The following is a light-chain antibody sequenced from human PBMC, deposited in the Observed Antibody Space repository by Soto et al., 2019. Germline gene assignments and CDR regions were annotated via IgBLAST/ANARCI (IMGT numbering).Light chain of an antibody. J-gene: IGKJ1*01. CDR2: DAS. V-gene: IGKV1-5*01. CDR3: QQYNSYPWT. Sequence: DIQMTQSPSTLSASIGDRVTVTCRASQTINNWLAWYQQKPGKAPKLLIYDASTLEGEVPSRFGASGSGTHFTLTITSLQPDDSATYYCQQYNSYPWTFGQGTKVEI. CDR1: QTINNW.